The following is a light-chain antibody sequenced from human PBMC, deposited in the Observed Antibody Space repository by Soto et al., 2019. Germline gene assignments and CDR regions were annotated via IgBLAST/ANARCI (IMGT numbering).Light chain of an antibody. CDR1: SHDIGNGYDS. CDR3: CSYTTNIAPYV. CDR2: DVV. J-gene: IGLJ1*01. Sequence: QSALTQPASVSGSPGQSITISCTGTSHDIGNGYDSVSWYQQHPGKAPKLIIYDVVNRPSGVSSRFSGSKSGNTASLTISGLQAEDEADYYCCSYTTNIAPYVFGTGTNVTVL. V-gene: IGLV2-14*03.